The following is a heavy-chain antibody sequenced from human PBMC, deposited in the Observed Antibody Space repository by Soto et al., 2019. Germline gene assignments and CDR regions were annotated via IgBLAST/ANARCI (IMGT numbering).Heavy chain of an antibody. Sequence: GGSLRLSCAASGFTFSSYWMHWVRQAPGKGLVWVSRINSDGSSTSYADSVKGRFTISRDNAKNTLYLQMNSLRAEDTAVYYCAREPHHYYDFWSGYYPYGMDVWGQGTTVTVSS. V-gene: IGHV3-74*01. CDR3: AREPHHYYDFWSGYYPYGMDV. J-gene: IGHJ6*02. D-gene: IGHD3-3*01. CDR1: GFTFSSYW. CDR2: INSDGSST.